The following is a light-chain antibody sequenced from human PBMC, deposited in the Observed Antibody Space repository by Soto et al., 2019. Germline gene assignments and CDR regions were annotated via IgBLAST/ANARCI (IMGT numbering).Light chain of an antibody. CDR1: QSVSSSY. J-gene: IGKJ1*01. CDR3: QQYGSSPQT. CDR2: GAS. V-gene: IGKV3-20*01. Sequence: EVVLTQSPDTLSLSPGERATLSCRASQSVSSSYLAWYQQKPGQAPRLLIYGASSRATGIPDRFSGSGSGTDFTLTISRLEPEDFAVYYCQQYGSSPQTFGQGTKLDI.